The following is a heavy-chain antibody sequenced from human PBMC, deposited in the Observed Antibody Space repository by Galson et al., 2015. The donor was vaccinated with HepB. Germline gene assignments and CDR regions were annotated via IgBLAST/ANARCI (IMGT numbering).Heavy chain of an antibody. D-gene: IGHD3-3*01. CDR2: ISAGGGSI. J-gene: IGHJ6*03. CDR3: AKGSGGWHHYYMDV. CDR1: GLTFGTYA. V-gene: IGHV3-23*01. Sequence: SLRLSCAVSGLTFGTYAMSWVRRAPGKGLEWVSEISAGGGSIDYADSVKGRFTISRDNSKDTLYLQMNNLRVGDTAVYYCAKGSGGWHHYYMDVWGKGTTVTVSS.